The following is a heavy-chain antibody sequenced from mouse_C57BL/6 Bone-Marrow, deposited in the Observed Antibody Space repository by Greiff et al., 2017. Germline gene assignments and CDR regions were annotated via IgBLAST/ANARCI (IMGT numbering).Heavy chain of an antibody. CDR2: IDPENGDT. CDR3: TTDYEWAWFAY. D-gene: IGHD2-4*01. J-gene: IGHJ3*01. CDR1: GFNIKDDY. V-gene: IGHV14-4*01. Sequence: EVQLQQSGAELVRPGASVKLSCTASGFNIKDDYMHWVKQRPEQGLEWIGWIDPENGDTEYASKFQGKATITADTSSNTAYLQLSSRTSEYTAVYYCTTDYEWAWFAYWGQGTLVTVSA.